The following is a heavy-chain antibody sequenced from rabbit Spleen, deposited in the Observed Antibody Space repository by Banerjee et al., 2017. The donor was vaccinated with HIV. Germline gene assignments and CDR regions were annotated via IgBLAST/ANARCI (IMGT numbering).Heavy chain of an antibody. D-gene: IGHD1-1*01. V-gene: IGHV1S40*01. Sequence: QSLEESGGALVKPGASLTLTCKASGFSFNSGYDMCWVRQAPGKGLEWVACAYAGSSGGTYSATWAKGRFTVSKPSSTTVTLQMTSLTAADTATYFCARDTSTSFSSYGMDLWGQGTLVTVS. CDR1: GFSFNSGYD. CDR3: ARDTSTSFSSYGMDL. J-gene: IGHJ6*01. CDR2: AYAGSSGGT.